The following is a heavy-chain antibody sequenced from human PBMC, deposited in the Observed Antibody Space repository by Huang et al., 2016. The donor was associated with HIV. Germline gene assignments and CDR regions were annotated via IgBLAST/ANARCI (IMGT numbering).Heavy chain of an antibody. J-gene: IGHJ4*02. D-gene: IGHD5-12*01. V-gene: IGHV1-3*01. CDR3: ARGWLQLWYLAD. CDR1: GYTFTNFA. Sequence: QVQLVQSGPEVKSPGASVKVTCKASGYTFTNFAVLWVRQAPGQRPEWLGLINACTGDTNYSQKFQGRVTISRDTSTSTAYLELSSLSSEDTAIYFCARGWLQLWYLADWGQGSLVTVSS. CDR2: INACTGDT.